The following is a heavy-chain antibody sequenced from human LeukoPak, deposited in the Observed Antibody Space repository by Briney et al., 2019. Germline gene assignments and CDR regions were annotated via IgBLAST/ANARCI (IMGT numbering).Heavy chain of an antibody. J-gene: IGHJ4*02. V-gene: IGHV7-4-1*02. CDR2: INTNTGNP. D-gene: IGHD3-10*01. CDR1: GGAFSSYA. CDR3: ATALRGVIIYGFDY. Sequence: ASVTVSCTASGGAFSSYAISWVRQAPGQGLEWMGWINTNTGNPTYAQGFTGRFVFSLDTSVSTAYLQINSLKAEDTAVYYCATALRGVIIYGFDYWGQGTLVTVSS.